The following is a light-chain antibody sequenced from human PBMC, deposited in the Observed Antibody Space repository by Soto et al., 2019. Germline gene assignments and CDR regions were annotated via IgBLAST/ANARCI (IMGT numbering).Light chain of an antibody. CDR2: DVS. V-gene: IGLV2-11*01. Sequence: SALTQPRSVSGSPGQSVTISCTGTSSDVGDYNYVSWYQQHPGKAPKLMIYDVSKRPSGVSDRFSGSKSGNMASLTISGLQAEEEADFYCCSYAGILTMVFGGGTKLTVL. CDR1: SSDVGDYNY. J-gene: IGLJ2*01. CDR3: CSYAGILTMV.